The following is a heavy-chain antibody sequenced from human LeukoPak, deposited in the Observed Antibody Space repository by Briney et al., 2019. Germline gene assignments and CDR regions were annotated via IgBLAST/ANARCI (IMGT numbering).Heavy chain of an antibody. V-gene: IGHV3-23*01. CDR2: LSGGGGST. J-gene: IGHJ4*02. Sequence: GGSLGLSCAASGFTFSTYDMSWVRQPPGKGLEWVSGLSGGGGSTYYADSVKGRFTISRDNSKNTLYLQMNSLRAEDTAVYYCAKVSSDWYYFEYWGQGTLVTVSS. CDR3: AKVSSDWYYFEY. D-gene: IGHD6-19*01. CDR1: GFTFSTYD.